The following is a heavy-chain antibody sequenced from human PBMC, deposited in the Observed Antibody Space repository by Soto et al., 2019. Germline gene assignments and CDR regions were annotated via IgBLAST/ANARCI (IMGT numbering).Heavy chain of an antibody. CDR3: TTPYSGSYRRDY. CDR1: GFTFSGSA. Sequence: EVQLVESGGGLVQPGGSLKLSCAASGFTFSGSAMHWVRQASGKGLEWVGRIRSKANSYATAYAASVKGRFTISRDDSKNTAYLQMNSLKTEDTAVYYCTTPYSGSYRRDYWGQGTLVTVSS. D-gene: IGHD1-26*01. V-gene: IGHV3-73*02. J-gene: IGHJ4*02. CDR2: IRSKANSYAT.